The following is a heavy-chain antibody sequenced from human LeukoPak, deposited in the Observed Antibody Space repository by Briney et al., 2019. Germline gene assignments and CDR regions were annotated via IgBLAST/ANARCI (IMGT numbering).Heavy chain of an antibody. Sequence: SETLSLTCAVYGGSFSGYYWGWISQPPGKGLEWIGEINHSGSTNYNPSLKSRVTISVDTSENQFSLKLSSVTAADTAVYYCARRYSSGWALVYWGQGTLVTVSS. CDR3: ARRYSSGWALVY. CDR2: INHSGST. CDR1: GGSFSGYY. J-gene: IGHJ4*02. V-gene: IGHV4-34*01. D-gene: IGHD6-19*01.